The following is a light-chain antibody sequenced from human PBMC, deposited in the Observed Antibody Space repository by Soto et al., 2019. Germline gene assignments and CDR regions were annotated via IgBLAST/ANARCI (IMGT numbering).Light chain of an antibody. V-gene: IGKV3-20*01. Sequence: DIVFTQSPVTLSLSPGERATLSCGASQAVNRYYLAWYQQKPGQAPRLLFYGTSNRATGIPDRFSGGGSGTDFTLTITGLEPEDFAVYYCPQSSSSPLTSAGGTNVDNK. CDR1: QAVNRYY. J-gene: IGKJ4*01. CDR3: PQSSSSPLT. CDR2: GTS.